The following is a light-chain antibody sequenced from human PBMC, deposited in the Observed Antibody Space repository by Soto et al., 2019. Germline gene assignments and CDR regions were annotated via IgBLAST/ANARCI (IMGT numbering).Light chain of an antibody. Sequence: DIQMTQSPSSLSASVGDRVTITCRASQNINSYLNWYQQKPGRAPTLLIYATSTLQSGVPSRFSGSGSGTDFTLTISSLQPADFATYFCQQSYTSLWTFVQGSKVDIK. V-gene: IGKV1-39*01. CDR2: ATS. CDR1: QNINSY. J-gene: IGKJ1*01. CDR3: QQSYTSLWT.